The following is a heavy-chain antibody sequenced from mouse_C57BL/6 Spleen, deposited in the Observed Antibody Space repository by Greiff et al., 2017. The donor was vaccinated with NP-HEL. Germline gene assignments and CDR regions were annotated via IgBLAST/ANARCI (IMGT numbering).Heavy chain of an antibody. D-gene: IGHD2-4*01. CDR3: TREDYDYEGYAMDY. J-gene: IGHJ4*01. V-gene: IGHV5-9-1*02. CDR1: GFTFSSYA. CDR2: ISSGGDYI. Sequence: EVQVVESGEGLVKPGGSLKLSCAASGFTFSSYAMSWVRQTPEKRLEWVAYISSGGDYIYYADTVKGRFTISRDNARNTLYLQMSSLKSEDTAMYYCTREDYDYEGYAMDYWGQGTSVTVSS.